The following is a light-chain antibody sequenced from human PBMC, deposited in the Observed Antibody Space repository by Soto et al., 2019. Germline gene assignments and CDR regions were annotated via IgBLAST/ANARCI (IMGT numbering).Light chain of an antibody. Sequence: DIQMTQSPSTLSASVGERVTITCRASQSVSNWLAWYQQKPGKAPNLLIYDVSGLESGVPSRFSGSGSGTEFILTISSLQPDDFATYYCQQYDSYSWTFGQGTKVEMK. CDR3: QQYDSYSWT. V-gene: IGKV1-5*01. J-gene: IGKJ1*01. CDR2: DVS. CDR1: QSVSNW.